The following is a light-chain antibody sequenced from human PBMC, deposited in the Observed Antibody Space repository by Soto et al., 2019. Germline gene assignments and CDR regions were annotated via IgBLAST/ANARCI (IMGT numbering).Light chain of an antibody. CDR1: QSVSSK. CDR3: KPYSTWLWT. Sequence: EIVMTQSPATLSVSPGERATLSCRASQSVSSKLAWYQQKPGQGPRLLIYGASSRATGIPARFSGSGSGTEFTLNIIILQSEDFAVYYGKPYSTWLWTFGQGTKVEMK. V-gene: IGKV3-15*01. J-gene: IGKJ1*01. CDR2: GAS.